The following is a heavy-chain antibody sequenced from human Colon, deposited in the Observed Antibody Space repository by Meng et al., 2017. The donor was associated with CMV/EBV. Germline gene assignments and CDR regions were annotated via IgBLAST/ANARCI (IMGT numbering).Heavy chain of an antibody. V-gene: IGHV3-74*03. J-gene: IGHJ4*02. CDR2: IGRDGSTT. D-gene: IGHD3-10*01. CDR1: GFTFSTSW. Sequence: GSLRLACAASGFTFSTSWMHWVRQAPGKGLVWVAGIGRDGSTTMYADSVKGRFTIFRDNAKKTVYLQMDSLRAEDTAVYYCAKDYGEWGQGTLVTVSS. CDR3: AKDYGE.